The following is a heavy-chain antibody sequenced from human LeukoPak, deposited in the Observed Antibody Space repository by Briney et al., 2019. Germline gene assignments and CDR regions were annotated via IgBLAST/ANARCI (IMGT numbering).Heavy chain of an antibody. CDR2: IYYSGIT. Sequence: SETLSLTCTVSGGSITSSNYYWGWVSQPPGKGLEWIASIYYSGITYHNPSLKSRVTISVDTSKNQFSLTLSSVTATDTAVYYCARHERFCSGGSCYGPDAFDIWGQGTMVTVSS. J-gene: IGHJ3*02. D-gene: IGHD2-15*01. CDR3: ARHERFCSGGSCYGPDAFDI. CDR1: GGSITSSNYY. V-gene: IGHV4-39*01.